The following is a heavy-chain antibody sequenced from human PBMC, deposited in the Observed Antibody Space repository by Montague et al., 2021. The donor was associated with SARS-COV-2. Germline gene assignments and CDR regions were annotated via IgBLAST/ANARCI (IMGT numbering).Heavy chain of an antibody. CDR2: INYSGST. Sequence: SETLSLTCSVSGGSISSRSYYWGWIRQPPGKGLEWIGEINYSGSTYYNPSLKSRATISVDTSKNQFSLKLTSVTAADTAVYYCARGRTVTTFYYNYGMDVWGQGTTVTVSS. CDR3: ARGRTVTTFYYNYGMDV. V-gene: IGHV4-39*07. D-gene: IGHD4-17*01. J-gene: IGHJ6*02. CDR1: GGSISSRSYY.